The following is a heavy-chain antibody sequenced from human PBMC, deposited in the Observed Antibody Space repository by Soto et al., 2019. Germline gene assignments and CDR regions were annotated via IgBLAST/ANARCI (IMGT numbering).Heavy chain of an antibody. CDR1: GFTFSSSA. CDR3: ARDKRRGVAAAATVIDY. Sequence: SLRLSCAASGFTFSSSAMHWVRQAPGKGLEWVAVISYDGSNKYYADSVKGRFTISRDNSKNTLYLQMNSLRAEDTAMYYCARDKRRGVAAAATVIDYWGQGTLVTVSS. V-gene: IGHV3-30-3*01. D-gene: IGHD6-25*01. J-gene: IGHJ4*02. CDR2: ISYDGSNK.